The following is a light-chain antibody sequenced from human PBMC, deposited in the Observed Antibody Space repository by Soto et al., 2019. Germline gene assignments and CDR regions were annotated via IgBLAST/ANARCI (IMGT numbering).Light chain of an antibody. CDR1: QSVSSSY. CDR2: GAS. V-gene: IGKV3-20*01. CDR3: QQYGNSPLT. J-gene: IGKJ1*01. Sequence: EIQLTQSPCTLSLSPGESATLSCRASQSVSSSYLAWYQQNPGQAPRLLIYGASSRAAGIPDRFSGSGSGTDFTLTISRLEPEDFAVYYCQQYGNSPLTFGQGTKVDIK.